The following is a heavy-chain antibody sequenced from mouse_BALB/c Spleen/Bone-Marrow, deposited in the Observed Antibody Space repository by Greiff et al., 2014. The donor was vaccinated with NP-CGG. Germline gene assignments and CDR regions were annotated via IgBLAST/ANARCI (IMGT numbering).Heavy chain of an antibody. CDR3: ARETTRGAMDY. Sequence: EVKLVESGGALVQPGGSRKLSCAASGFTFSDYGMSWVRQAPGKGPEWVAFISNLAYSIYYTDTVTGRFTISRENAKNTLYLEMSSLESEDKAMYYCARETTRGAMDYWGQGTSVTVSS. D-gene: IGHD2-1*01. CDR2: ISNLAYSI. V-gene: IGHV5-15*02. CDR1: GFTFSDYG. J-gene: IGHJ4*01.